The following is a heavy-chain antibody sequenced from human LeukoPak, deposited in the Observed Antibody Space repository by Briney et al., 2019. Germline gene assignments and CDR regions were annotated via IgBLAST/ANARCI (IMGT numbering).Heavy chain of an antibody. CDR2: IYSGGST. CDR1: GFTVSSNY. CDR3: AKINWRNLMVRGYFDY. V-gene: IGHV3-53*01. D-gene: IGHD3-10*01. J-gene: IGHJ4*02. Sequence: PGGSLRLSCAASGFTVSSNYMSWVRQAPGKGLEWVSVIYSGGSTYYADSVKGRFTISRDNSKNTLYLQMNSLRAEDTAVYYCAKINWRNLMVRGYFDYWGQGTLVTVSS.